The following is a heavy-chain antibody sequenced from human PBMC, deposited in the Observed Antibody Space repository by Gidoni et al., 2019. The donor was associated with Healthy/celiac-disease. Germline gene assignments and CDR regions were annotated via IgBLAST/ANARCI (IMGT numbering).Heavy chain of an antibody. Sequence: QVQLVQSGAEVKKPGASVTVSCKASGYTFTSYYMHWGRQAPGQGLEWMGLINHRGGSTSYAQKFQGRVTMTRDTSTSTVYMELSSLRSEDTAVYYCARDGRNDYGDYNFDYWGQGTLVTVSS. V-gene: IGHV1-46*01. D-gene: IGHD4-17*01. CDR3: ARDGRNDYGDYNFDY. CDR1: GYTFTSYY. CDR2: INHRGGST. J-gene: IGHJ4*02.